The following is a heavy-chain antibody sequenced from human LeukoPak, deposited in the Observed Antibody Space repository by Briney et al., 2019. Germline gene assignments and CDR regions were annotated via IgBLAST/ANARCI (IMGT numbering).Heavy chain of an antibody. CDR2: ISSSSSYI. CDR3: ARGKNGNPPGFDY. CDR1: GFTFSSYS. Sequence: PGGSLRLSCADSGFTFSSYSMNWVRQAPGKGLEWVSSISSSSSYIYYADSVKGRFTISRDNAKNSLYLQMNSLRAEDTAVYYCARGKNGNPPGFDYWGQGTLVTVSS. J-gene: IGHJ4*02. D-gene: IGHD4-23*01. V-gene: IGHV3-21*01.